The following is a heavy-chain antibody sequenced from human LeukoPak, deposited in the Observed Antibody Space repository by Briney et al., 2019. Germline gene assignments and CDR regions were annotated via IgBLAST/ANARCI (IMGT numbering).Heavy chain of an antibody. CDR3: AKEFEKLEPLV. CDR1: GFNFSYYA. V-gene: IGHV3-33*06. D-gene: IGHD1-1*01. J-gene: IGHJ4*02. Sequence: GGSLRPSCTASGFNFSYYAMHWVRQAPGKGLAWVALIWFDGSNEYYEDSVKGRFTISRDNSKNTLYLQMNSLRAEDTAVYYCAKEFEKLEPLVWGQGILVTVSA. CDR2: IWFDGSNE.